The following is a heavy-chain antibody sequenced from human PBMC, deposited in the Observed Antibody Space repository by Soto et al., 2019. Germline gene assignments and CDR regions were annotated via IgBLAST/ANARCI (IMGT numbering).Heavy chain of an antibody. Sequence: QVQLQESGPGLVKPSQTLSLTCTVSGGSISSGGYHWSWIRQHPGKGLEWIGYIYYSGSTYYNPSPXSXXTISVDTSKNQFSLKLSSVTAADTAVYYCARGVDVWGQGTTVTVSS. CDR1: GGSISSGGYH. CDR2: IYYSGST. J-gene: IGHJ6*02. CDR3: ARGVDV. V-gene: IGHV4-31*03.